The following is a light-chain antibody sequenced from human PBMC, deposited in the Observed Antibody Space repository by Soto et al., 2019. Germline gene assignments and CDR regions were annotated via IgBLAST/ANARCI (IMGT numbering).Light chain of an antibody. V-gene: IGLV1-40*01. Sequence: QSVLTQPPSVSGAPGQRVTISCSGSSSNIGAGYDVHWYQQFPGTAPKLLISNNTSRPSGVPGRFSGSRSATSASLAITGLQSEDEADYYCQSFDSSLTAPILGVGTKLTVL. CDR2: NNT. CDR3: QSFDSSLTAPI. CDR1: SSNIGAGYD. J-gene: IGLJ2*01.